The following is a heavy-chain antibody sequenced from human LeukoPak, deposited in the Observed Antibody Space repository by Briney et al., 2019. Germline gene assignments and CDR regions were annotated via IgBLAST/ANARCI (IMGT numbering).Heavy chain of an antibody. V-gene: IGHV1-18*01. CDR1: GYTFTNYG. CDR2: ISAYNGYT. Sequence: ASVKVSCKASGYTFTNYGVSWVRQAPGQGLEWMGWISAYNGYTNYVQEFQFRVTMTTDTSTSTAYMELRSLTSDDTAVYYCARDKAVTTELTQYFQHWGQGTLVTVSS. D-gene: IGHD4-11*01. J-gene: IGHJ1*01. CDR3: ARDKAVTTELTQYFQH.